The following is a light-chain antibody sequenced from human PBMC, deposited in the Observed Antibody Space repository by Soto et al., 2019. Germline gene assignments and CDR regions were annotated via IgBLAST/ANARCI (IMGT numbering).Light chain of an antibody. Sequence: DIQMTQSPSSLSASVGDRVTITCRASQSFSSYLNWYQQKPGKAPKLLIYAASSLQSGVPSRFSGSGSGTDFTLSISSLQPEDFATYYCQQSYRIPYTFGQGTKLEIK. J-gene: IGKJ2*01. CDR3: QQSYRIPYT. CDR1: QSFSSY. V-gene: IGKV1-39*01. CDR2: AAS.